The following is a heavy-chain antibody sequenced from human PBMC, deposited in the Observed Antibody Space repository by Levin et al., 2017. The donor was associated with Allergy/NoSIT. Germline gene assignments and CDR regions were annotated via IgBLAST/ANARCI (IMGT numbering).Heavy chain of an antibody. J-gene: IGHJ5*02. V-gene: IGHV5-51*01. D-gene: IGHD3-22*01. CDR2: VYPGDSAT. CDR1: GYSFTKYW. Sequence: KVSCQGSGYSFTKYWIGWVRQMPGKGLEWMGIVYPGDSATRYSPSFQGQVTISADKSISTAYLQWDSLKASDTAMYYCVRDNYYDSSGYSHGFDPWGQGTLVTVSS. CDR3: VRDNYYDSSGYSHGFDP.